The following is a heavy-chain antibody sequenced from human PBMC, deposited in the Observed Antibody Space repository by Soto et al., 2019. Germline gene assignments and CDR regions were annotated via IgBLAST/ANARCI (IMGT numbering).Heavy chain of an antibody. CDR2: MNPNSGNT. CDR3: ARHAYDFWSGHPNPRYYYGMDV. Sequence: ASVKVSCKASGYTFTSYDINWVRKATGQGLERMVWMNPNSGNTGYAQKFQGRVTMTRNTSISTAYMELSSLRSEDTAVYYCARHAYDFWSGHPNPRYYYGMDVWGQGTTVTVSS. CDR1: GYTFTSYD. J-gene: IGHJ6*02. D-gene: IGHD3-3*01. V-gene: IGHV1-8*01.